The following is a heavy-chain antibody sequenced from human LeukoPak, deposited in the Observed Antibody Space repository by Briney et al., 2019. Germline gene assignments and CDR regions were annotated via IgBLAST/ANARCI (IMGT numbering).Heavy chain of an antibody. D-gene: IGHD3-10*01. V-gene: IGHV3-74*01. J-gene: IGHJ4*02. Sequence: PGGPLRLSCAASGFTFSTYWMHWVRQAPGKGLVWVSRTNSDGSRTDYADSVKGRFTISRDNAENTLYLQMNSLRVEDTAVYYCARDRGINMVRGVIDYWGQGTLVTVSS. CDR3: ARDRGINMVRGVIDY. CDR2: TNSDGSRT. CDR1: GFTFSTYW.